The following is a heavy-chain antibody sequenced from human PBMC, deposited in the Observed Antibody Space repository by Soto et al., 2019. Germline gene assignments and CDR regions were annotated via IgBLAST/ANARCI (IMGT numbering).Heavy chain of an antibody. CDR2: IDPGDSYS. V-gene: IGHV5-10-1*01. CDR1: GYDFTKYW. J-gene: IGHJ4*02. D-gene: IGHD1-1*01. Sequence: GESLEISCQGSGYDFTKYWITWVRQMPGKGLEWMARIDPGDSYSDYSPSFRGHVTMSIDKSTSTAHLQWTSLRTPDTAIYYCARLERSTVTGTCNNWGQGTQVTVSS. CDR3: ARLERSTVTGTCNN.